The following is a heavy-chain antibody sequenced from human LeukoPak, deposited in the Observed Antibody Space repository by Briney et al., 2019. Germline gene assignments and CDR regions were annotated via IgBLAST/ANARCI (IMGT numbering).Heavy chain of an antibody. Sequence: GGSLRLSCAASGFTFSSYGMHWVRQAPGKGLEWVAVISYDGSNKYYADSVKGRFTISRDNSENTLYLQMNSLRAEDTAVYYCAKDGSTVVNAFDYWGQGTLVTVSS. D-gene: IGHD4-23*01. V-gene: IGHV3-30*18. CDR1: GFTFSSYG. J-gene: IGHJ4*02. CDR2: ISYDGSNK. CDR3: AKDGSTVVNAFDY.